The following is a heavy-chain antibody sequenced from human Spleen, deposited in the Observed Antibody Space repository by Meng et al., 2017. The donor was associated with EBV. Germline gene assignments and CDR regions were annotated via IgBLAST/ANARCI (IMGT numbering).Heavy chain of an antibody. J-gene: IGHJ4*02. V-gene: IGHV4-61*01. CDR1: GGSFSSGSNY. CDR2: IYYSGST. Sequence: QVSRQESGPGLVKPSEPRSLTWTVSGGSFSSGSNYWSWIRQPPGKGLEWIGYIYYSGSTNYNPSLKSRVAISVDTSKNQFSLRLSSVTAADTAVYYCARVRLYYDSSGPIDYWGQGTLVTVSS. D-gene: IGHD3-22*01. CDR3: ARVRLYYDSSGPIDY.